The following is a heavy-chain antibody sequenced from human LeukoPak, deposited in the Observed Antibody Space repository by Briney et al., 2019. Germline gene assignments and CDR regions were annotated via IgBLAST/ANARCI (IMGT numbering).Heavy chain of an antibody. D-gene: IGHD6-13*01. Sequence: SVKVSCKASGGTFSSYAISWVRQAPGQGLEWMGGIIPIFGTANYAQKFQGRVTITADKSTSTAYMELSSLRSEDTAVYYCAREGDSSSIFDYWGQGTLVTVSS. CDR3: AREGDSSSIFDY. J-gene: IGHJ4*02. CDR2: IIPIFGTA. CDR1: GGTFSSYA. V-gene: IGHV1-69*06.